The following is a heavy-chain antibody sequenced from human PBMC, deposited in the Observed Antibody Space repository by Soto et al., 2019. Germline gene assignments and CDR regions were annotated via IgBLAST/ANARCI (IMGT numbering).Heavy chain of an antibody. D-gene: IGHD3-22*01. J-gene: IGHJ4*02. CDR1: GITFSRYW. CDR2: INSDGNKI. Sequence: PGGSLRLSCAASGITFSRYWMHWVRQAPGKGLVWVSRINSDGNKIVYADSVKGRFTISRDNAKNTLYLQMNSLRAEDTAVYYCASDPDSNGFPSFDYWGQGTLVTVSS. CDR3: ASDPDSNGFPSFDY. V-gene: IGHV3-74*01.